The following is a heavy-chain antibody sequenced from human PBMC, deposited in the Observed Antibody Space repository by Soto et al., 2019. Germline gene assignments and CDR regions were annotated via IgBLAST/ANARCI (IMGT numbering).Heavy chain of an antibody. Sequence: SETLSLTCTVSGGSISSGDYYWSWIRQPPGKGLEWIGYIYYSGSTYYNPSLKSRVTISVDTSKNQFSLKLRSVTAADTAVYYCAKYNPNDNWCYDYWRQVHLVSASS. CDR1: GGSISSGDYY. CDR3: AKYNPNDNWCYDY. V-gene: IGHV4-30-4*01. CDR2: IYYSGST. D-gene: IGHD1-20*01. J-gene: IGHJ4*02.